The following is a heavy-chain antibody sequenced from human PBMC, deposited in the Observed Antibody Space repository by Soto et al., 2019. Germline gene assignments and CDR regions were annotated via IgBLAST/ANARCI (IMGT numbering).Heavy chain of an antibody. CDR1: GFSLSTSGVG. D-gene: IGHD6-19*01. J-gene: IGHJ4*02. Sequence: QITLKESGPTLVKPTETLTLTCTFSGFSLSTSGVGVGWIRQPPGKALEWLALIYWDDDKRYSPSLKSRLNITKDTSKNQVVLTMTNTVPVDAATYYCAHIRGSGGVYYFDYWGQGTLVTVSS. CDR3: AHIRGSGGVYYFDY. CDR2: IYWDDDK. V-gene: IGHV2-5*02.